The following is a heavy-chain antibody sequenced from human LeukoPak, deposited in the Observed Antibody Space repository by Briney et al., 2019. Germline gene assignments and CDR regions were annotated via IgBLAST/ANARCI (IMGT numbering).Heavy chain of an antibody. J-gene: IGHJ4*02. Sequence: ASETLSLTCTVSGYSISSGYYWGWIRQPPGMGLEWIGSIYHSGSTYYNPSLKSRVTISVDTSKNQFSLKLSSVTAADTAVYYCARSYSLWGQGTLVTVSS. V-gene: IGHV4-38-2*02. D-gene: IGHD6-13*01. CDR2: IYHSGST. CDR3: ARSYSL. CDR1: GYSISSGYY.